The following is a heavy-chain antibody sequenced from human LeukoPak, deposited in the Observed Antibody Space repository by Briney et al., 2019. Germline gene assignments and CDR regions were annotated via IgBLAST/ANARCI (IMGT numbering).Heavy chain of an antibody. V-gene: IGHV4-4*09. J-gene: IGHJ6*03. CDR3: ASLDAGIAADYDYMDV. Sequence: PSETLSLTCTVSGGSISSYYWSWIRQPPGKGLEWIGYIYTSGSTNYNPSLKSRVTISVDTSKNQFSLKLSSVTAANTAVYYCASLDAGIAADYDYMDVWGKGTTVTVSS. CDR1: GGSISSYY. D-gene: IGHD6-13*01. CDR2: IYTSGST.